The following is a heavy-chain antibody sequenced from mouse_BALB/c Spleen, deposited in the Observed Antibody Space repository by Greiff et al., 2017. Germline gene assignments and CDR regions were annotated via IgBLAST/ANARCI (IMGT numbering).Heavy chain of an antibody. D-gene: IGHD2-1*01. V-gene: IGHV5-17*02. Sequence: EVKLVESGGGLVQPGGSRKLSCAASGFTFSSFGMHWVRQAPEKGLEWVAYISSGSSTIYYADTVKGRFTISRDNPKNTLFLQMTRLRSEDTAMYYCARGGIYYGNPYYFDYWGQGTTLTVSS. CDR3: ARGGIYYGNPYYFDY. CDR1: GFTFSSFG. CDR2: ISSGSSTI. J-gene: IGHJ2*01.